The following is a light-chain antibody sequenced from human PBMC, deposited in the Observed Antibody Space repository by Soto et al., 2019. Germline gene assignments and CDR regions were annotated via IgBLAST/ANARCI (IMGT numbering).Light chain of an antibody. CDR3: QQYDSSPLT. CDR1: QNVSSSY. V-gene: IGKV3-20*01. J-gene: IGKJ4*01. CDR2: GAS. Sequence: EIVLTQSPGTLSLSPGERATLSCRASQNVSSSYLAWYQQQPGQAPRLLIYGASSRATGIPDRFSGSGSGTDFTITISRLEPEDFAVYYCQQYDSSPLTFGGGTKVEIK.